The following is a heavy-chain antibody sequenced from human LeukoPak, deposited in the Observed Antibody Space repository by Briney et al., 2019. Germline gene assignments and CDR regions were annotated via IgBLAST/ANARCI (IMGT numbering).Heavy chain of an antibody. J-gene: IGHJ5*02. CDR1: GGSISSGNFY. Sequence: SQTLSLTCTVSGGSISSGNFYWSWIRQPPGKGLEWIGYIFYLGSTYYNLSLKSRVTMSVDTSKNQFSLKLRSVTAADTAVYYCARKYPDHWFDPWGQGTLVTVSS. CDR2: IFYLGST. V-gene: IGHV4-30-4*01. CDR3: ARKYPDHWFDP. D-gene: IGHD6-6*01.